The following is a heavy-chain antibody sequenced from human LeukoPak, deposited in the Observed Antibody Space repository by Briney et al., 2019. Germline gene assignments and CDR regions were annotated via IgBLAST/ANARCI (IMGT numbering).Heavy chain of an antibody. V-gene: IGHV4-59*08. J-gene: IGHJ5*02. CDR3: ARHPAADGLNWFDP. D-gene: IGHD6-13*01. Sequence: GSLRLSCAASGFTFSSYWMSWVRQAPGKGLEWIGYIYSSGSTNYNPSLKSRATISVDTSKNQFSLRLTSVTAADTAVYYCARHPAADGLNWFDPWGQGTLVTVSS. CDR2: IYSSGST. CDR1: GFTFSSYW.